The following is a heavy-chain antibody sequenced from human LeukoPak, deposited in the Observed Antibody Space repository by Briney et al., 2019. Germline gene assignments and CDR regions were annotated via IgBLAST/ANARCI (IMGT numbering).Heavy chain of an antibody. V-gene: IGHV4-30-2*01. D-gene: IGHD4-17*01. CDR3: ARGLKLGRLRGGLDY. CDR2: IYHSGST. J-gene: IGHJ4*02. Sequence: SETLSLTCAVSGGSISSGGYSWSWIRQPPGKGLEWIGYIYHSGSTYYNPSLKSRVTISVDRSKNQFSLKLSSVTAADTAVYYCARGLKLGRLRGGLDYWGQGTLVTVSS. CDR1: GGSISSGGYS.